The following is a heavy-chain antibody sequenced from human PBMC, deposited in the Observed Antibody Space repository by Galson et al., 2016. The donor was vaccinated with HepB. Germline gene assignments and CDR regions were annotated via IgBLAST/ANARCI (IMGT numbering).Heavy chain of an antibody. CDR2: IFYTGTT. V-gene: IGHV4-59*01. CDR3: ARWNYCDY. Sequence: SETLSLTCTVSGGSISGYYWTWIRQPPGKGLEWIGTIFYTGTTNYNPSLESRVTISLDRSKNHFSLKLRSVTAADTAVYYCARWNYCDYWGQGTLVTVSS. CDR1: GGSISGYY. J-gene: IGHJ4*02.